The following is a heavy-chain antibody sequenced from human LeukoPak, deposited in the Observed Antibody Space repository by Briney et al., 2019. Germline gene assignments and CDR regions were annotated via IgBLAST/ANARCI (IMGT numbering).Heavy chain of an antibody. CDR3: ARVRSTFYYYYMDV. CDR2: MNPNSDNT. CDR1: GYTFTSYE. Sequence: ASVKVSCKASGYTFTSYEIIWVRQATGQGLEWMGWMNPNSDNTGYAQKFQGRVTMTRNTSISTAYMELSSLRSEDTAVYYCARVRSTFYYYYMDVWGKGTTVTVSS. J-gene: IGHJ6*03. D-gene: IGHD3-16*01. V-gene: IGHV1-8*01.